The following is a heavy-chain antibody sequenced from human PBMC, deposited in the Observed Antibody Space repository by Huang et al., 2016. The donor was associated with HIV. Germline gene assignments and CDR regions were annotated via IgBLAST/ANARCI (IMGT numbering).Heavy chain of an antibody. D-gene: IGHD3-10*01. CDR2: IFSSGST. V-gene: IGHV4-39*01. Sequence: QLQLQESGPGLVKPSETLSLTCTVSGGSIRSDNYYWGWIRQPPWKGLEWIGSIFSSGSTYYKPSLKSRVTITVDTSKNQFSLKMRSVTAADTAVYYCARLPGSITMIRGVITDPYWGQGTLVTVSS. CDR1: GGSIRSDNYY. CDR3: ARLPGSITMIRGVITDPY. J-gene: IGHJ4*02.